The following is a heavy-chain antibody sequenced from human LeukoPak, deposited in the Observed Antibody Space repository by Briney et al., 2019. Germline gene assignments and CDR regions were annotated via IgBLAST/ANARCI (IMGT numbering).Heavy chain of an antibody. V-gene: IGHV1-2*02. Sequence: GASVKVSCKASGYTITGYYMHWVRQAPGQGLEWMGWINPNSGGTNYAQKLQGRVTMTTDTSTSTAYMELRSLRSDDTAVYYCARVENYDFWSGPLGAFDIWGQGTMVTVSS. CDR2: INPNSGGT. CDR1: GYTITGYY. D-gene: IGHD3-3*01. J-gene: IGHJ3*02. CDR3: ARVENYDFWSGPLGAFDI.